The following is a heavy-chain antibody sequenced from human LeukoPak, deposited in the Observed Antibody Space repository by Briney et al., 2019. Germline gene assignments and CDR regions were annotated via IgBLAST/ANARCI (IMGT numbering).Heavy chain of an antibody. J-gene: IGHJ4*02. D-gene: IGHD3-22*01. CDR1: VSSLTTGDY. CDR2: IYHNGNI. Sequence: SQTLSLTCAVSVSSLTTGDYWGWIRHAPRKGLECIGSIYHNGNIDYNTALKRRVSIAVDTSSHQIFLRLSCVIAPHTTVYYFVRRADPDSRGYFPQHFGAWGQGALVTVSS. V-gene: IGHV4-38-2*01. CDR3: VRRADPDSRGYFPQHFGA.